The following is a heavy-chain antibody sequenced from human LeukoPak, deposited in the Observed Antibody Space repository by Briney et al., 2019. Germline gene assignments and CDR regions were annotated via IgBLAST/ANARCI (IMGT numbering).Heavy chain of an antibody. V-gene: IGHV1-2*02. CDR3: ARDRRHTYYYDSSGYS. CDR1: GYTFTSYG. J-gene: IGHJ4*02. CDR2: INPNSGGT. Sequence: GASVKVSCKASGYTFTSYGISWVRQAPGQGLEWMGWINPNSGGTNYAQKFQGRVTMTRDTSISTAYMELSRLRSDDTAVYYCARDRRHTYYYDSSGYSWSQGTLVTVSS. D-gene: IGHD3-22*01.